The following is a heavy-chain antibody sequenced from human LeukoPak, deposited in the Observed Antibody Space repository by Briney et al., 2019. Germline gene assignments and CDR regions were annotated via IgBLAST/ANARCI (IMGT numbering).Heavy chain of an antibody. CDR1: GFTVSTTY. CDR2: ISGSGGST. CDR3: ARGRSDPRYYGSGMDWFDP. J-gene: IGHJ5*02. D-gene: IGHD3-10*01. Sequence: AGGSLRLSCAASGFTVSTTYMNWVRQAPGKGLEWVSSISGSGGSTYYVDSVKGRFTISRDNSKNTLYLQVNSLRAEDTAVYYCARGRSDPRYYGSGMDWFDPWGQGTLVTVSS. V-gene: IGHV3-23*01.